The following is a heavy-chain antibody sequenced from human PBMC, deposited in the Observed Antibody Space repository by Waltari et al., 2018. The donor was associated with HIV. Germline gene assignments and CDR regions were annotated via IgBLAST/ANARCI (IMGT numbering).Heavy chain of an antibody. CDR3: ARSRIQLGSLELLADAVDL. CDR2: RSPRCGAT. CDR1: GVTLSSYA. Sequence: QVQLVQSGAEVKKPGSSVKVSCKASGVTLSSYAISWVRQAPGQGLEWQSARSPRCGATNYEQQFQDRGTITADNSTSTAYMELSSLISEDTAVYYCARSRIQLGSLELLADAVDLWGQGTMVTVSS. V-gene: IGHV1-69*06. J-gene: IGHJ3*01. D-gene: IGHD5-18*01.